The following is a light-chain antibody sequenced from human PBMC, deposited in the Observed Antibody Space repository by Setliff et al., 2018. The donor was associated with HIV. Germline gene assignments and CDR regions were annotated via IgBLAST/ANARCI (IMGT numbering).Light chain of an antibody. CDR3: QQSLSTPT. Sequence: DIQMTQSPSSLSASVGDRVTITCRASLDIKNSLAWYQQRPGKAPKLLLYSASRLESGVPSRFSGSGSGTHYTLTISSLQPGDFATYYCQQSLSTPTVGQGTKVDIK. CDR2: SAS. V-gene: IGKV1-NL1*01. CDR1: LDIKNS. J-gene: IGKJ1*01.